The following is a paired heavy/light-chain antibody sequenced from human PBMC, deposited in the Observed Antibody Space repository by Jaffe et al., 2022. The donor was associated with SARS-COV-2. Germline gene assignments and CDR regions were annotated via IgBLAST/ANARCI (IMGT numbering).Light chain of an antibody. J-gene: IGKJ2*01. Sequence: DIVMTQSPDSLAVSLGEGATINCKSSQSVLRSSNNKNHLAWYQQKPGQPPKVLIYWASTRESGVPDRFSGSGSGTDFTLTISSLQAEDVALYYCQQYYSTPYTFGQGTKVEIK. CDR1: QSVLRSSNNKNH. CDR2: WAS. CDR3: QQYYSTPYT. V-gene: IGKV4-1*01.
Heavy chain of an antibody. J-gene: IGHJ4*02. CDR3: VRSSWYLNN. CDR1: GFTFSTYW. Sequence: EVQLVESGGGLVQPGGSLRLSCAASGFTFSTYWMHWVRQAPGKGLVWVSHISTDGSVTNYADSVKGRFTISRDDAENTLYLQMNSLRAEDTAVYYCVRSSWYLNNWGQGTLVTVSS. D-gene: IGHD6-13*01. CDR2: ISTDGSVT. V-gene: IGHV3-74*01.